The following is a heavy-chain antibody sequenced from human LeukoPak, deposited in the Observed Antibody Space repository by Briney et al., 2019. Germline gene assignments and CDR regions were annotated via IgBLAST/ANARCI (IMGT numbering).Heavy chain of an antibody. V-gene: IGHV3-23*01. Sequence: GGSLRLSCAASGFTFSSYAMSWVRQAPGKGLEWVSTISGSGGSTYYADSVKGRFTISRDNSKNTLYLQMNSLRAEDTAVYYCARAGVVAAADYYYYGMDVWGQGTTVTVSS. CDR3: ARAGVVAAADYYYYGMDV. CDR1: GFTFSSYA. J-gene: IGHJ6*02. CDR2: ISGSGGST. D-gene: IGHD2-15*01.